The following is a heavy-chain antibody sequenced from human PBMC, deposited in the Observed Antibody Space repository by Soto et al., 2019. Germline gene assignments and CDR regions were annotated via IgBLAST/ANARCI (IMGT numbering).Heavy chain of an antibody. CDR2: IYYSGTT. CDR3: ARVSYGDYANYHFDY. Sequence: SETLSLSCTVPGSSINSYYWSWIGQPPGKGLEWIGYIYYSGTTSYNPSLKSRVTISVDTSKNQFSLKLSSVSAADTAVYYCARVSYGDYANYHFDYWGQGTLVTVS. J-gene: IGHJ4*02. D-gene: IGHD4-17*01. CDR1: GSSINSYY. V-gene: IGHV4-59*01.